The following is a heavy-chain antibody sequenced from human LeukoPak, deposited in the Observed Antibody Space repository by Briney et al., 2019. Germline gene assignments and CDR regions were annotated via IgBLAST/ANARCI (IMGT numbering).Heavy chain of an antibody. CDR1: GFTFSSYA. CDR3: ARGATIFGVYGI. CDR2: ISGSGGST. Sequence: HAGGSLRLSCAASGFTFSSYAMSWVRQAPGKGLEWVSAISGSGGSTYYADSVKGRFTISRDNSKNTLYLQMNSLRAEDTAVYYCARGATIFGVYGIWGQGTMVTVSS. D-gene: IGHD3-3*01. J-gene: IGHJ3*02. V-gene: IGHV3-23*01.